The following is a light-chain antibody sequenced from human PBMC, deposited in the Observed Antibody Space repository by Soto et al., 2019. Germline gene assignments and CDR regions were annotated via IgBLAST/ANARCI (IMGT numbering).Light chain of an antibody. CDR3: QKYDSDPLT. CDR2: GAS. Sequence: DIQMTQSPSSLSASVGDRVTITCRASQDIKTYLAWYQQQPGKVPKLLIYGASTLQSGVPSRFRGSGSGTDFTVTISSLQPEDVRIYYCQKYDSDPLTFGGGTKVEIK. J-gene: IGKJ4*01. V-gene: IGKV1-27*01. CDR1: QDIKTY.